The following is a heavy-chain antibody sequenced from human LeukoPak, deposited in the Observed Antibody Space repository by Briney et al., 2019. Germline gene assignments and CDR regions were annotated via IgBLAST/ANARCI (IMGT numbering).Heavy chain of an antibody. D-gene: IGHD4-17*01. J-gene: IGHJ6*02. Sequence: ASVKVSFKASGGTFSIYAISWVRQAPGQGLEWMGGMIPIFGTANYAQKFQGRVTITADESTSTAFMEVSNLRSEDTAVYYCATTPTVTPRFGYYYGMDVWGQGTTVTVSS. CDR2: MIPIFGTA. CDR3: ATTPTVTPRFGYYYGMDV. CDR1: GGTFSIYA. V-gene: IGHV1-69*13.